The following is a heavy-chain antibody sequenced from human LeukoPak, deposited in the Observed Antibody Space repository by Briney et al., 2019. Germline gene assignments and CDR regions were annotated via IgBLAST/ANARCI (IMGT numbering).Heavy chain of an antibody. Sequence: GGSLRLSCAASGFTFSSYGMHWVRQAPGKGLEWVAVIWYDGSNKYYADSVKGRFTVSRDNSKNTLYLQMNSLRAEDTAVYYCAREVVPAALFRGYYFDYWGQGTLVTVSS. CDR1: GFTFSSYG. CDR2: IWYDGSNK. CDR3: AREVVPAALFRGYYFDY. D-gene: IGHD2-2*01. J-gene: IGHJ4*02. V-gene: IGHV3-33*01.